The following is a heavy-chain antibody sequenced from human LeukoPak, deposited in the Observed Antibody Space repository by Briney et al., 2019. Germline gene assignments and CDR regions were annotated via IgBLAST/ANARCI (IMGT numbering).Heavy chain of an antibody. J-gene: IGHJ4*02. CDR1: GFTFSTYW. V-gene: IGHV3-7*01. Sequence: GGSLRLSCAASGFTFSTYWMSWVRQAPGKGLEWVANIKQDGSEKYYVDSVKGRFTISRDNAKNSLYLQMDSLRAEDTAVYYCARVPLSYGDPNPIYYFDYWGQGTLVTVSS. CDR2: IKQDGSEK. D-gene: IGHD4-17*01. CDR3: ARVPLSYGDPNPIYYFDY.